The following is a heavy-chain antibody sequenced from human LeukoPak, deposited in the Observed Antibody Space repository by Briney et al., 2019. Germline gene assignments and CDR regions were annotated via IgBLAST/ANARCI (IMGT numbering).Heavy chain of an antibody. CDR2: INWNSDYI. CDR1: GFTFDDYA. J-gene: IGHJ4*02. Sequence: GGSLRLSCAASGFTFDDYAIHWVRQAPGKGLEWVSSINWNSDYIVYADSVRGLFTSSRDNAKNSLHLQMNSLRAEDTALYYCAKEGSIAGEFDSWGQGTLVTVSS. CDR3: AKEGSIAGEFDS. V-gene: IGHV3-9*01. D-gene: IGHD6-6*01.